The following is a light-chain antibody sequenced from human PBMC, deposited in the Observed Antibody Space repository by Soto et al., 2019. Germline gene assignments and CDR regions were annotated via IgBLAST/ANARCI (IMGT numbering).Light chain of an antibody. J-gene: IGKJ1*01. CDR2: AAS. CDR1: QSISTH. CDR3: QQSSSPPWT. Sequence: DIQMTQSPSSLSASVGDRVTMTCRASQSISTHLNWYQQKPGKAPTLLIYAASSLQNGVPSTFRGSGSGTDFTLTISSLQPEDFATYYCQQSSSPPWTFGQGTKVDIK. V-gene: IGKV1-39*01.